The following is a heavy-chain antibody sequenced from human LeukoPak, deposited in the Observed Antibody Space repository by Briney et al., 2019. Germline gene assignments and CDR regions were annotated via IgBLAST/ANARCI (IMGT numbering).Heavy chain of an antibody. D-gene: IGHD1-26*01. Sequence: GGSLSLSCAASGFTLSSNYMSWVRQAPGKGLAWISVIYSGGSTYYADSVKGRFTISRDNNKNTLYLQMNSLRAEDTAVYYCAKEDPSPYSGSYGAFDIWGQGTMVTVSS. CDR2: IYSGGST. CDR1: GFTLSSNY. CDR3: AKEDPSPYSGSYGAFDI. V-gene: IGHV3-66*02. J-gene: IGHJ3*02.